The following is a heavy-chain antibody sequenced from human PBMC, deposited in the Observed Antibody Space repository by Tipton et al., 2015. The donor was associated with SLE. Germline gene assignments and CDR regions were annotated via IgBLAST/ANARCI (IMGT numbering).Heavy chain of an antibody. Sequence: SLRLSCAASGFTFSSYGMHWVRQAPGKGLEWVAVISYDGSNKYYADSVKGRFTISRDNSKNTLYLQMNSLRAEDTAVYYCARASPRGYSSWYGNAIDIWGQGTMVTVSS. CDR3: ARASPRGYSSWYGNAIDI. J-gene: IGHJ3*02. CDR1: GFTFSSYG. CDR2: ISYDGSNK. D-gene: IGHD6-13*01. V-gene: IGHV3-30*03.